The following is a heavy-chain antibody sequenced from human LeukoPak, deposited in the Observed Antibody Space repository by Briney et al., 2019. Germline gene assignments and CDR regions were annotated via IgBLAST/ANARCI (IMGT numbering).Heavy chain of an antibody. D-gene: IGHD3-22*01. V-gene: IGHV4-30-2*01. CDR1: GGSLSSGGYS. CDR3: ARAVIYYDSSGYYPRGGDAFDI. Sequence: SEALSLTCAVSGGSLSSGGYSWRWIRQPPGKGLEWIGYIYHSWSTYYNPSLKSRVTISVDRSKNQFSLKLSSVTAADTAVYYCARAVIYYDSSGYYPRGGDAFDIWGQGTMVTVSS. CDR2: IYHSWST. J-gene: IGHJ3*02.